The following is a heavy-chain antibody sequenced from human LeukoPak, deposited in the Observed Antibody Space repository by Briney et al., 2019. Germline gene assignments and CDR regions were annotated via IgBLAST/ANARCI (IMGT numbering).Heavy chain of an antibody. D-gene: IGHD2-2*01. CDR3: AKDPGVGSYCSSTSCYQGDDY. V-gene: IGHV3-23*01. CDR2: ISGSGGST. CDR1: GFTFSSYA. Sequence: GGSLRLSCAASGFTFSSYAMSWVRQAPGKGLEWVSAISGSGGSTYYADSVKGRFTISRDNSKNTLYLQMNSLRAEDTAVYYCAKDPGVGSYCSSTSCYQGDDYWGQGTLVTVSS. J-gene: IGHJ4*02.